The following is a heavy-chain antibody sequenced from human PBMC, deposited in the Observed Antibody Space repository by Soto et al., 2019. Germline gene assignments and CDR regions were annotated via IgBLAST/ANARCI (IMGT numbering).Heavy chain of an antibody. V-gene: IGHV1-18*01. D-gene: IGHD3-9*01. CDR3: AKQADYDILTGYYNPRFDY. J-gene: IGHJ4*02. CDR2: ISAYNGNT. CDR1: GYTFTSYG. Sequence: QVQLVQSGAEVKKPGASVKVSCKASGYTFTSYGINWVRQAPGQGLEWMGWISAYNGNTNYAQKLQGRVTMTTDTPTSTAYREPMSPRSDDTALYYCAKQADYDILTGYYNPRFDYWGQGTLVTVSS.